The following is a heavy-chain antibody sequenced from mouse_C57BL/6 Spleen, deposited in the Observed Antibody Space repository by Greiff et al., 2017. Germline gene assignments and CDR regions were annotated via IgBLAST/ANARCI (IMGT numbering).Heavy chain of an antibody. J-gene: IGHJ1*03. D-gene: IGHD2-4*01. CDR1: GYTFTSYW. CDR2: IHPNSGST. Sequence: QVQLQQPGAELVKPGASVKLSCKASGYTFTSYWMHWVKQRPGQGLEWIGMIHPNSGSTNYNEKFKSKATLTVDKSSSTVYMQLSSLTSEDSAVYYCARRGDYGYFDVWGTGTTVTVSS. V-gene: IGHV1-64*01. CDR3: ARRGDYGYFDV.